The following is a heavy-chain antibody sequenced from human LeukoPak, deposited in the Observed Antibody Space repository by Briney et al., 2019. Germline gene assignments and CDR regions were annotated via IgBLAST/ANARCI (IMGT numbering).Heavy chain of an antibody. CDR2: INHSGST. Sequence: SETLPLTCAVYGGSSSGYYWRWIRQPPGKALEWIGEINHSGSTNYNPSLKSRVTISVDTSKNQFSLKLSSVTAADTAVYYCARALVQWLANMPFDYWGQGTLVTVSS. D-gene: IGHD6-19*01. V-gene: IGHV4-34*01. CDR3: ARALVQWLANMPFDY. J-gene: IGHJ4*02. CDR1: GGSSSGYY.